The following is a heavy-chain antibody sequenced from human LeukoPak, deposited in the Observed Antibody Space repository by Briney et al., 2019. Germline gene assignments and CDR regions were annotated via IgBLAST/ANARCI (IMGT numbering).Heavy chain of an antibody. D-gene: IGHD4-17*01. Sequence: GASVKVSCKASGYTFTSYGISWVRQAPGQGLEWMGWISAYNGNTNYAQKFQGRVTITADKSTSTAYMELSSLRSEDTAVYYCARDIQPRTYGDYGADYWGQGTLVTVSS. V-gene: IGHV1-18*01. CDR1: GYTFTSYG. J-gene: IGHJ4*02. CDR3: ARDIQPRTYGDYGADY. CDR2: ISAYNGNT.